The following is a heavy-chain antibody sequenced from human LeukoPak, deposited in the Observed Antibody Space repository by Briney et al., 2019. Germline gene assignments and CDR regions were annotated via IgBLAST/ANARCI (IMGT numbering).Heavy chain of an antibody. CDR2: IIPLLGIT. Sequence: SVKVSCKASGGTFSSYAISWVRQAPGQGLEWMGRIIPLLGITNYAQTFQGRLTNVADKSTTTAYMELTSLRSEVTALYYCAASSGEVVAPRAAFDICGQGTMVTVSS. CDR3: AASSGEVVAPRAAFDI. D-gene: IGHD2-2*01. J-gene: IGHJ3*02. V-gene: IGHV1-69*04. CDR1: GGTFSSYA.